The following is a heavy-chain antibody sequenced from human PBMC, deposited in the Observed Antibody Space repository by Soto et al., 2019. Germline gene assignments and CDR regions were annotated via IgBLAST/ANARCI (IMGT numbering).Heavy chain of an antibody. CDR2: ISGSGGGT. Sequence: EVQLLESGGGLVQPGGSLRLSCAASGFTFSSYAMSWVRQAPGKGLEWVSIISGSGGGTYYADSVKGRVTISRDNSKNTLYLQVSSLRAEDTAVYYCAKGDSSWSYFDFWGQGTLVTVSS. V-gene: IGHV3-23*01. CDR1: GFTFSSYA. D-gene: IGHD6-13*01. J-gene: IGHJ4*02. CDR3: AKGDSSWSYFDF.